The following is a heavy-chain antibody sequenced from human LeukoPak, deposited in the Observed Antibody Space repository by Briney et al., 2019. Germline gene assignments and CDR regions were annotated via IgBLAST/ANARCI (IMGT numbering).Heavy chain of an antibody. CDR2: INPSGGST. Sequence: ASVKVSCKASGYTFTSYYMHWVRQAPGQGLEWMGIINPSGGSTSCAQKFQGRVTMTRDTSTSTVYMELSSLRSEDTAVYYCARDNDFWSGYPKRTWEKPYYYYGMDVWGQGTTVTVSS. V-gene: IGHV1-46*01. J-gene: IGHJ6*02. D-gene: IGHD3-3*01. CDR1: GYTFTSYY. CDR3: ARDNDFWSGYPKRTWEKPYYYYGMDV.